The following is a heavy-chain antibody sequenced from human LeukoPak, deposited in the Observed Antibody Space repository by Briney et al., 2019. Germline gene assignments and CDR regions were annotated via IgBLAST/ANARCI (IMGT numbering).Heavy chain of an antibody. V-gene: IGHV3-53*01. Sequence: GGSLRLSCAASGFTVSSNYMSWVRQAPGKGLEWVSVIYSGGSTYYADSVKGRFTISRDNSQNTLYLQMNSLRAEDTAVYYCARGQWGLGSCYYYWGQGTLVTVSS. CDR2: IYSGGST. D-gene: IGHD2-2*01. J-gene: IGHJ4*02. CDR1: GFTVSSNY. CDR3: ARGQWGLGSCYYY.